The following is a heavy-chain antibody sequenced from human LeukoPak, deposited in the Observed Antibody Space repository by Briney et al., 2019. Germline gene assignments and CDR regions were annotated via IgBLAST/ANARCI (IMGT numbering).Heavy chain of an antibody. J-gene: IGHJ4*02. CDR2: IDSAGGRI. CDR1: GFTFSSYA. V-gene: IGHV3-23*01. D-gene: IGHD3-10*01. CDR3: VADRGNWSGGDF. Sequence: GGSLRLSCAASGFTFSSYAMSWVRQAPGKGLAWVSRIDSAGGRIQWADSVKGRFTISRDNAKNTVYLQMNSLRPEDSAVYYCVADRGNWSGGDFWGRGTLVIVSS.